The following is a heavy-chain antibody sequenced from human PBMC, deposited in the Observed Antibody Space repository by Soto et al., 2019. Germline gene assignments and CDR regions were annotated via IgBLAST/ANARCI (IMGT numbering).Heavy chain of an antibody. CDR3: ARVLGETYYYGSGSPRQGYYYYYGMDV. Sequence: ASVKVSCKASGYNFTGYYMHWVRQAPGQGLEWMGWINPNSGGTNYAQKFQGWVTMTTDTSISTAYMELSRLRSDDTAVYYCARVLGETYYYGSGSPRQGYYYYYGMDVWGQGTTVTVSS. CDR1: GYNFTGYY. J-gene: IGHJ6*02. CDR2: INPNSGGT. D-gene: IGHD3-10*01. V-gene: IGHV1-2*04.